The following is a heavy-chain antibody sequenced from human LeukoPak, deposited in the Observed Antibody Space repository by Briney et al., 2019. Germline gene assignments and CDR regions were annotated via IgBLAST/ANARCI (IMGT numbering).Heavy chain of an antibody. Sequence: PRGSLRLSCAASGYTFSSHEMHWVRQAPGQGLEWVSYISSSGGSTYYADNVKGRVTISRDNAKNSLYLQLSSLRDDDTAVYYCASVRSSGSYNWFYPWGQGTLVTVSS. CDR1: GYTFSSHE. CDR2: ISSSGGST. V-gene: IGHV3-48*03. J-gene: IGHJ5*02. CDR3: ASVRSSGSYNWFYP. D-gene: IGHD1-26*01.